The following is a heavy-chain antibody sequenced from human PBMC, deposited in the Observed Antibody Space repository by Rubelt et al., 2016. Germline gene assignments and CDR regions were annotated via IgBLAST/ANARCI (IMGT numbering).Heavy chain of an antibody. CDR3: ARVVDIVVVPAASDYYGMDV. V-gene: IGHV1-18*01. CDR2: GNT. Sequence: GNTNYAQKLQGRVTMTTDTSTSTAYMELRSLRSDDTAVYYCARVVDIVVVPAASDYYGMDVWGQGTTVTVSS. J-gene: IGHJ6*02. D-gene: IGHD2-2*03.